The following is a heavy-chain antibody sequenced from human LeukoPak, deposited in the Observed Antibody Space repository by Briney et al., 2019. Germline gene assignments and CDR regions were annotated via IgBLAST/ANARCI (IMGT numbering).Heavy chain of an antibody. V-gene: IGHV1-2*02. CDR3: ARDRDYSSTDAFDI. CDR2: INPNSGGT. CDR1: GYTFTGYY. D-gene: IGHD4-11*01. Sequence: ASVKVSCKASGYTFTGYYMHWVRQAPGQGLEWMGWINPNSGGTNYAQKFQGRVTMTRDTSISTAYMELSGLRSDDTAVYYCARDRDYSSTDAFDIWGQGTMVTVSS. J-gene: IGHJ3*02.